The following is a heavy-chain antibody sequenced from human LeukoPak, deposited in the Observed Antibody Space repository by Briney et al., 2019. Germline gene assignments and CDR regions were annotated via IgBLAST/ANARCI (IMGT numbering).Heavy chain of an antibody. V-gene: IGHV1-69*13. CDR2: IIPIFGTA. CDR3: ARDISPLRYFDWLPLDY. CDR1: GYTFTSYY. D-gene: IGHD3-9*01. Sequence: ASVKVSCKASGYTFTSYYMHWVRQAPGQGLEWMGGIIPIFGTADYAQKFQGRVTITADESTSTAYMELSSLRSEVTAVYYCARDISPLRYFDWLPLDYWGQGTLVTVSS. J-gene: IGHJ4*02.